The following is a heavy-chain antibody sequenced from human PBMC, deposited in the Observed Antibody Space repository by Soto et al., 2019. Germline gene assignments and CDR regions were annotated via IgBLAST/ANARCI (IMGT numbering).Heavy chain of an antibody. V-gene: IGHV3-30*18. CDR2: ISYDGSNK. D-gene: IGHD6-19*01. J-gene: IGHJ4*02. CDR3: AKDQGQWLGVFDY. CDR1: GFTFSSYG. Sequence: GGSLRLSCAASGFTFSSYGMHWVRQAPGKGLEWVAVISYDGSNKYYADSVKGRFTISRDNSKNTLYLQMNSLRAEDTAVYYCAKDQGQWLGVFDYWGQGTLVTVSS.